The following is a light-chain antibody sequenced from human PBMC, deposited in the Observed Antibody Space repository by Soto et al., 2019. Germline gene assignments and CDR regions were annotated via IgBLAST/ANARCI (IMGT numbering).Light chain of an antibody. Sequence: QSVLTQPPSASGTPGKRVTISCSGSSSNIGSNYVYWYQQLPGTAPKLLIYRNNQRPSGVPDRFSGSKSGTSASLAISGRRSEDEADYYCAAWDDSLSGPVFGGGTKLTVL. CDR2: RNN. CDR1: SSNIGSNY. J-gene: IGLJ3*02. V-gene: IGLV1-47*01. CDR3: AAWDDSLSGPV.